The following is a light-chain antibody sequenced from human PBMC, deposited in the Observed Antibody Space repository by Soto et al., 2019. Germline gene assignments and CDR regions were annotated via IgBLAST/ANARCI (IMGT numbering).Light chain of an antibody. CDR3: QQGCSTLLS. Sequence: DIEMTHSPSSLSATVGDRVTITCRASQSISTYLNWYQQKGGKTPKLLIHGASSLQSGVPLRFSGSGSGTDFTLTIRSLQPEDFATYSCQQGCSTLLSFGGGNKVELK. CDR2: GAS. V-gene: IGKV1-39*01. CDR1: QSISTY. J-gene: IGKJ4*01.